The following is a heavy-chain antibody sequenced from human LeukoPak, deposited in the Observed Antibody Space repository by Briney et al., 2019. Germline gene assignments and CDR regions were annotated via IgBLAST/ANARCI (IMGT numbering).Heavy chain of an antibody. J-gene: IGHJ6*02. Sequence: GRSLRLSCAASGFTFSSYGMHWVRQAPGKGLEWVAVISYDGSDKYYADSVKGRFTISRGNSKNTLYLQMNSLTPEDTAVYYCADVWRYTSGWYGYYYYGMDVWGQGTTVTVSS. V-gene: IGHV3-30*03. D-gene: IGHD6-19*01. CDR3: ADVWRYTSGWYGYYYYGMDV. CDR1: GFTFSSYG. CDR2: ISYDGSDK.